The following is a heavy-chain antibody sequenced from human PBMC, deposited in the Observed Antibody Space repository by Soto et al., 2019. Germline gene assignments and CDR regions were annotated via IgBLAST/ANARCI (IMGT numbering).Heavy chain of an antibody. CDR1: GGSFSDTY. J-gene: IGHJ5*02. CDR3: ARGVRLFRGRFDH. CDR2: INHNTNT. V-gene: IGHV4-34*01. Sequence: QVHLQQWGAGLLNPSETLSLTCAVYGGSFSDTYWIWFRQAPGKGLEWIGEINHNTNTIYNPSLTSRVTIPVDTSKNHVSLKLTSVTAADTAVYYCARGVRLFRGRFDHWGQGTLVTVSS. D-gene: IGHD2-15*01.